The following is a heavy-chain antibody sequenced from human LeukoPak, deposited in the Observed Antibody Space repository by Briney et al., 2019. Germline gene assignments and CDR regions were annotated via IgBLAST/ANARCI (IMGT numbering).Heavy chain of an antibody. CDR1: GFTFSSYW. CDR3: VRVSHDSSGQFYWY. V-gene: IGHV3-74*01. CDR2: INTDGSST. J-gene: IGHJ4*02. D-gene: IGHD3-22*01. Sequence: GGSLRLSCAASGFTFSSYWMHWVRQAPGKGLVWVSRINTDGSSTSYADSVKGRFTISRDNAKNTLYLQMNSLRAEDTAVYYCVRVSHDSSGQFYWYWGQGTLVTVSS.